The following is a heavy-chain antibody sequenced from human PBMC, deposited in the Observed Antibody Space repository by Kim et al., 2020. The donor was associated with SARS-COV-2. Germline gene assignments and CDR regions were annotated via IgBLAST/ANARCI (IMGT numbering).Heavy chain of an antibody. J-gene: IGHJ3*02. V-gene: IGHV3-66*01. Sequence: GGSLRLSCAASGFTVSSNYMSWVRQAPGKGLEWVSVIYSGGSTYYADSVKGRFTISRDNSKNTLYLQMNSLRAEDTAVYYCAREPRYGDYVLTYAFDIWGQRTMVTVSS. CDR2: IYSGGST. D-gene: IGHD4-17*01. CDR3: AREPRYGDYVLTYAFDI. CDR1: GFTVSSNY.